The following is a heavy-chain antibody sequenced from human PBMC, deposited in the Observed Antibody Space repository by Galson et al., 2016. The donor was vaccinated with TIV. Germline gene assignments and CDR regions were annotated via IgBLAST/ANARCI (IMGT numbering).Heavy chain of an antibody. J-gene: IGHJ6*03. D-gene: IGHD1-26*01. CDR2: IIPISETA. CDR1: GGTFSSFA. Sequence: SVKVPCKGPGGTFSSFAVSWVRQAPGQGLEWMGGIIPISETAYYATNFQGRVTLTPDDATSTAFMELRNLRSDDTAVYYCATGGISGTYYSLYYYFYYMDVWGKGTTVTVSS. V-gene: IGHV1-69*13. CDR3: ATGGISGTYYSLYYYFYYMDV.